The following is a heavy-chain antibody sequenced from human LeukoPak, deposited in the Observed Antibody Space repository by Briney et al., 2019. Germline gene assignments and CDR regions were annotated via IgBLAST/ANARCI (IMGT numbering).Heavy chain of an antibody. Sequence: GGSLRLSCAASGFTFSSYSMNWVRQAPGKGLEWVSSISSSSSYIYYADSVKGRFTISRDSAKNSLYLQMNSLRAEDTAVYYCARDGLVVTASTDWGQGTLVTVSS. CDR3: ARDGLVVTASTD. D-gene: IGHD2-21*02. CDR1: GFTFSSYS. J-gene: IGHJ4*02. CDR2: ISSSSSYI. V-gene: IGHV3-21*01.